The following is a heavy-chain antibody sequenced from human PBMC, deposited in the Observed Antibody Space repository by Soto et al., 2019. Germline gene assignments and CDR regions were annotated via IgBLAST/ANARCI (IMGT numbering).Heavy chain of an antibody. CDR1: GLTFGTYA. CDR2: ISNSGGDT. D-gene: IGHD2-8*02. J-gene: IGHJ4*02. CDR3: AKRLAPSGSGWDY. Sequence: PGGSLRLSCAASGLTFGTYAMIRVRQAPGKGLEWVSRISNSGGDTYYTDSVRGRFIVSRDNSKNTLYLQMNSLRAEDTAVYYCAKRLAPSGSGWDYWGQGTPVTVSS. V-gene: IGHV3-23*01.